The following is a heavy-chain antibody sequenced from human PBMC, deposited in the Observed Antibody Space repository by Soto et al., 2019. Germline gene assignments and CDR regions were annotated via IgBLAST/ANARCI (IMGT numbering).Heavy chain of an antibody. J-gene: IGHJ6*02. CDR2: VNNDGTDT. Sequence: EVQLVESGGGLVQPGGSLRLSCAASGFTFSNYWMYWVRQAPGKGLVWVSRVNNDGTDTTHADSVKGPFTISRDNAENTLYLPMTSLRAEDTAVYYCARGGLQHALDVWGQGSTVTVTS. D-gene: IGHD6-13*01. V-gene: IGHV3-74*03. CDR3: ARGGLQHALDV. CDR1: GFTFSNYW.